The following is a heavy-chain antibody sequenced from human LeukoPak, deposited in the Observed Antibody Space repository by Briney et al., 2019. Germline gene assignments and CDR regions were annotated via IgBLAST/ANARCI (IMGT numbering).Heavy chain of an antibody. V-gene: IGHV1-18*04. Sequence: ASVKVSCKASGYTFTGYYMHWVRQAPGQGLEWMGWISAYNGNTNYAQKLQGRVTMTTDTSTSTAYMELRSLRSDDTAVYYCARDGRDTEMLIVHWFDPWGQGTLVTVSS. CDR2: ISAYNGNT. D-gene: IGHD3-16*02. J-gene: IGHJ5*02. CDR1: GYTFTGYY. CDR3: ARDGRDTEMLIVHWFDP.